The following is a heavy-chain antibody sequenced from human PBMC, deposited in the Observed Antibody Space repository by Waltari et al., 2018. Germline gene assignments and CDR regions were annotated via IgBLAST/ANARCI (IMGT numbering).Heavy chain of an antibody. D-gene: IGHD3-3*01. Sequence: QVQLVQSGAEVKKPGASVKVSCTASGYTFTSYAMHWVRLAPGQRLEWRGWINAGNGNTKYSQKFQGRVTITRDTSASTAYMEPSRLRSEDTAVYYCAREEGIDEFWSGYHGYWGQGTLVTVSS. CDR1: GYTFTSYA. J-gene: IGHJ4*02. CDR2: INAGNGNT. V-gene: IGHV1-3*01. CDR3: AREEGIDEFWSGYHGY.